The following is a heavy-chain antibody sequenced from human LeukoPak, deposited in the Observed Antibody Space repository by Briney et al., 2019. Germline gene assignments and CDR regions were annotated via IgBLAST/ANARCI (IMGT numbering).Heavy chain of an antibody. V-gene: IGHV4-39*07. CDR3: ARGDGSGWYQPNWFDP. Sequence: SETLSLTCSVSGDSIIGYYWGWIRQPPGKGLEWIGNIYYTGNTYYNSSLKSRVTISLDTSKNQFSLKLSSVTAADTAVYYCARGDGSGWYQPNWFDPWGQGTLVTVSS. CDR2: IYYTGNT. J-gene: IGHJ5*02. CDR1: GDSIIGYY. D-gene: IGHD6-19*01.